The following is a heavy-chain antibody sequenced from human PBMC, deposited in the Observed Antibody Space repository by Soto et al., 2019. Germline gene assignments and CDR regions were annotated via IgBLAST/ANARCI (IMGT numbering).Heavy chain of an antibody. CDR1: GFTFSSYW. Sequence: PGGSLRLSCAASGFTFSSYWMHWVRQAPGKGLVWASRINSDGSTRTYADSVKGRFTISRDNAKNTLYLQMNSLRAEDTSIYYCARVGRGSNGYSYGYGFDYWGQGT. CDR2: INSDGSTR. J-gene: IGHJ4*02. CDR3: ARVGRGSNGYSYGYGFDY. D-gene: IGHD5-18*01. V-gene: IGHV3-74*01.